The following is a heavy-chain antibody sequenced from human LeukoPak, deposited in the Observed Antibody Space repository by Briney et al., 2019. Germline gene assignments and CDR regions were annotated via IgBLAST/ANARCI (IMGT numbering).Heavy chain of an antibody. CDR1: GFIFSDHY. CDR2: IRKKANSYST. V-gene: IGHV3-72*01. J-gene: IGHJ5*01. Sequence: GGSLRLSCAASGFIFSDHYMDWVRQAPGKGLEWVARIRKKANSYSTEYAASVRGRFTISRDDSSNSVFLQMNSLRTEDTAVYFCARAPSAGSWFDSWGQGTLVTVSS. CDR3: ARAPSAGSWFDS. D-gene: IGHD3-10*01.